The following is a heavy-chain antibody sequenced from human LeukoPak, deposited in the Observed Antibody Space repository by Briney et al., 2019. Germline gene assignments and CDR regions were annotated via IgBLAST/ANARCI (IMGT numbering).Heavy chain of an antibody. CDR2: INPNSGGT. V-gene: IGHV1-2*02. J-gene: IGHJ4*02. CDR3: ARDSTPFLDGEVYFDWFDY. D-gene: IGHD3-9*01. CDR1: GYTFTSYY. Sequence: GASVKVSCKASGYTFTSYYMHWVRQAPGQGLEWMGWINPNSGGTNYAQKFQGRVTMTRDTSISTAYMELSRLRSDDTAVYYCARDSTPFLDGEVYFDWFDYWGQGTLVTVSS.